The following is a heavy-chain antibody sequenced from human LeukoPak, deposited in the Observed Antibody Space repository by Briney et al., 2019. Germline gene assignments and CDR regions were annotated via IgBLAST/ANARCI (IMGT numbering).Heavy chain of an antibody. Sequence: GGSLRLSCAASGLTVSSNYMSWVRQAPGKGLEWVSVIYSGGSTYYADSVKGRFTISRDNSKNTLYLQMNSLRAEDTAVYYCASYGSGSYYHYWGQGTLVTVSS. D-gene: IGHD3-10*01. V-gene: IGHV3-66*01. CDR1: GLTVSSNY. CDR2: IYSGGST. J-gene: IGHJ4*02. CDR3: ASYGSGSYYHY.